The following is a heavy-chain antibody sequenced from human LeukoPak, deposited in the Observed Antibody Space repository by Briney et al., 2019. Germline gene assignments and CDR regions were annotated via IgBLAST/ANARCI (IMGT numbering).Heavy chain of an antibody. CDR2: ISSSGSTI. D-gene: IGHD5-18*01. Sequence: PGGSLRLSCAASGFTFSSYEMNWVRQAPGKGLEWVSYISSSGSTIYYADSVKGRFTISRDNATYSLYLQMTSLRAEDTAVYYCASRGYSYGYSVSVIPYYYYYMDVWGKGTTVTISS. V-gene: IGHV3-48*03. CDR1: GFTFSSYE. J-gene: IGHJ6*03. CDR3: ASRGYSYGYSVSVIPYYYYYMDV.